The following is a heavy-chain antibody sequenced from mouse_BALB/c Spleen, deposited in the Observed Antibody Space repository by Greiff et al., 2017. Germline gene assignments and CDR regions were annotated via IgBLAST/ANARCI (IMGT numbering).Heavy chain of an antibody. J-gene: IGHJ3*01. CDR2: IDPANGNT. V-gene: IGHV14-3*02. D-gene: IGHD4-1*01. CDR1: GFNIKDTY. Sequence: VHVKQSGAELVKPGASVKLSCTASGFNIKDTYMHWVKQRPEQGLEWIGRIDPANGNTKYDPKFQGKATITADTSSNTAYLQLSSLTSEDTAVYDCARNLTGTGFAYWGQGTLVTVSA. CDR3: ARNLTGTGFAY.